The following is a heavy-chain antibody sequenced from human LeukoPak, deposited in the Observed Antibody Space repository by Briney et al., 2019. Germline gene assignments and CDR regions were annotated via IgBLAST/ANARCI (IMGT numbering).Heavy chain of an antibody. CDR3: ARGKEQLYGTFDY. D-gene: IGHD6-6*01. CDR1: GGSFSGYY. J-gene: IGHJ4*02. V-gene: IGHV4-34*01. Sequence: PSETLSLTCAVYGGSFSGYYWSWIRQPPGQGLEWIGEINHSGSTNYNPSLKSRVTISVDTSKNQFSLKLSSVTAADTAVYYCARGKEQLYGTFDYWGQGTLVTVSS. CDR2: INHSGST.